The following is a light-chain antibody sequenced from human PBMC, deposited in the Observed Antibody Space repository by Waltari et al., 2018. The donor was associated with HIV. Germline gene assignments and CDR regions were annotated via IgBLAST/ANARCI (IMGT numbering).Light chain of an antibody. CDR3: QAWDNSAGGV. CDR1: NLGNKY. J-gene: IGLJ2*01. V-gene: IGLV3-1*01. Sequence: SYELTQPPSVSVSPGQTASITCSGDNLGNKYACWYQQKPGQSPVLVIYQNSKRPSGIPERFSGSNSGNTATLTISGTQAMDEADYYCQAWDNSAGGVFGGGTKLTVL. CDR2: QNS.